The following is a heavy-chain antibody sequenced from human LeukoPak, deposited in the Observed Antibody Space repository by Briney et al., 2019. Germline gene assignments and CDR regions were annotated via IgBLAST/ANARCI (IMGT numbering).Heavy chain of an antibody. Sequence: SETLSLTCTVSAGSISGYYWTWIRQPPGKGLEWIGNIYYTGNTDYNRSLKSRVTISIDTSKNQFSLKLSSVTAADTALYYCARERVIATTYDAFDIWGRGTMVTVSS. CDR1: AGSISGYY. J-gene: IGHJ3*02. CDR3: ARERVIATTYDAFDI. V-gene: IGHV4-59*01. CDR2: IYYTGNT. D-gene: IGHD2-15*01.